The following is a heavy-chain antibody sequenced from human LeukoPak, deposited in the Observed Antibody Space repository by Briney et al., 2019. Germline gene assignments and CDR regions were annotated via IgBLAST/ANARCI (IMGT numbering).Heavy chain of an antibody. J-gene: IGHJ5*02. D-gene: IGHD2-15*01. Sequence: SSETLFLTCTVSGDSISRSSSYSGWIRQPPGKGLEWIGSFQYGGATYYNPSLKSRVTQSVDTSKNQLSLKLNSVTAADTAVYYCARHVSDCSAGSCYSYFDPWGQGTLVTVSS. V-gene: IGHV4-39*01. CDR2: FQYGGAT. CDR1: GDSISRSSSY. CDR3: ARHVSDCSAGSCYSYFDP.